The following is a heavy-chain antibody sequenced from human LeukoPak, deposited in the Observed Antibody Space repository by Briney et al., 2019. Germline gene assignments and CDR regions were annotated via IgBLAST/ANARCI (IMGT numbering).Heavy chain of an antibody. V-gene: IGHV4-34*01. CDR1: GESFSGYY. CDR2: INHSGII. Sequence: SETLSLTCAVYGESFSGYYWSWIRQPPGKGLTWIGEINHSGIINYNPSLKSRVTISLDTPKSQFSLKLSSVTAADTAVYYCARGKYDSGGYYLDYWGQGTLVTVSS. D-gene: IGHD3-22*01. CDR3: ARGKYDSGGYYLDY. J-gene: IGHJ4*02.